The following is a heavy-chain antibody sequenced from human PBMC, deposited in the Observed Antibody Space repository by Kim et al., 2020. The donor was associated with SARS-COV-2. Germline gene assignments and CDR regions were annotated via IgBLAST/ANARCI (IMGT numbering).Heavy chain of an antibody. CDR1: GYSFTSYW. J-gene: IGHJ6*02. CDR3: SRHGGGELRAGLGMDV. CDR2: IYPGDSDT. V-gene: IGHV5-51*01. Sequence: GESLKISCKGSGYSFTSYWIGWVRQMPGKGLEWMVIIYPGDSDTRYSPFFQGQVTISADKSISTAYLQWSSLKASDTAMYYCSRHGGGELRAGLGMDVWGQGTTVTVSS. D-gene: IGHD3-16*01.